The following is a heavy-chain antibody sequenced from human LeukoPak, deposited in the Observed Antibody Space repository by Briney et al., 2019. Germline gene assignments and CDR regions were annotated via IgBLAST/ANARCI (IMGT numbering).Heavy chain of an antibody. D-gene: IGHD6-19*01. V-gene: IGHV3-74*01. Sequence: GGTLRLSCAASGFTFSKYWMLWVRQAPGKGLESVSRINTDGTVTAYADSVKGRFTVSRDNADNTMFLQMNSVRDEDTAVYYCATKQWLAPPPDSWGQGTPVTVSS. CDR3: ATKQWLAPPPDS. J-gene: IGHJ4*02. CDR1: GFTFSKYW. CDR2: INTDGTVT.